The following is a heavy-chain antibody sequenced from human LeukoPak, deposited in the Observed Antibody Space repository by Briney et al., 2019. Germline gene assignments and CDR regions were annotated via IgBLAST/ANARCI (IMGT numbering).Heavy chain of an antibody. Sequence: SETLSLTCTVSGGSISSGDYYWSWIRQPPGKGLEWIGYIYYSGSTYYNPSLKSRVTISVDTSKNQFSLKLSSVTAADTAVYYCARSNGKYQLPINYWGQGTPVTVSS. CDR1: GGSISSGDYY. J-gene: IGHJ4*02. D-gene: IGHD2-2*01. V-gene: IGHV4-30-4*08. CDR3: ARSNGKYQLPINY. CDR2: IYYSGST.